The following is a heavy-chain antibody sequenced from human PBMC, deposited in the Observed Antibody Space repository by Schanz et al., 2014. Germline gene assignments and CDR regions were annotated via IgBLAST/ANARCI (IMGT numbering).Heavy chain of an antibody. CDR1: EYSFTSYS. J-gene: IGHJ4*02. CDR2: INTGSGDT. Sequence: QVHLVQSGAEVKRPGASVKVSCKASEYSFTSYSMHWVRQAPGQRLEWMGWINTGSGDTKYSQNFQGRVTMTTDTSTSTVYRELRSLRSDDTAVYYCARSAGRDFWSGYYTRFDDWGQGTLVTVSS. D-gene: IGHD3-3*01. V-gene: IGHV1-3*04. CDR3: ARSAGRDFWSGYYTRFDD.